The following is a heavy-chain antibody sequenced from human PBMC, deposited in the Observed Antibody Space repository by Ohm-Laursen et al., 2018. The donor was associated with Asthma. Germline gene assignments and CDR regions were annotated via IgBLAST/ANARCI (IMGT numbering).Heavy chain of an antibody. CDR1: GFSFHEYA. Sequence: SLRLSCAASGFSFHEYAMHWVRQSPGKGLEWVSGISWNSGSIGYADSVKGRFTISRDNAKNSLYLQMNSLRPEDTAVYYCAKLVGVTTAWGQGTLVTVSS. D-gene: IGHD4-17*01. J-gene: IGHJ5*02. CDR2: ISWNSGSI. CDR3: AKLVGVTTA. V-gene: IGHV3-9*01.